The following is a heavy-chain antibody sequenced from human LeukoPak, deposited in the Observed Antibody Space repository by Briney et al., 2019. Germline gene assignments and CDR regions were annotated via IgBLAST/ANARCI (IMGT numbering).Heavy chain of an antibody. CDR2: INHSGST. Sequence: SETLSLTCAVYGGSFSGYYWSWIRQPPGKGLEWIGEINHSGSTNYNPSLKSRVTISVDTSKNQSSLKLSSVTAADTAVYYCASHYDFWSGYYPRFDYWGQGTLVTVSS. CDR1: GGSFSGYY. D-gene: IGHD3-3*01. V-gene: IGHV4-34*01. CDR3: ASHYDFWSGYYPRFDY. J-gene: IGHJ4*02.